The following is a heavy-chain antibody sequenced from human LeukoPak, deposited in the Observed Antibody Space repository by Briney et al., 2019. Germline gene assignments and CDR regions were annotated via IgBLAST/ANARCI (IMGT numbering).Heavy chain of an antibody. D-gene: IGHD1-14*01. Sequence: PGGSLRLSCAASGFTFSSNSMNWVRQAPGKGLEWVSYISSGGSTIYYADSVEGRFTISRDNAKNSLYLQMNSLRDEDTAVYYCVRDDAGTDHNYYGMDVWGQGTTVTVSS. J-gene: IGHJ6*02. CDR2: ISSGGSTI. CDR1: GFTFSSNS. V-gene: IGHV3-48*02. CDR3: VRDDAGTDHNYYGMDV.